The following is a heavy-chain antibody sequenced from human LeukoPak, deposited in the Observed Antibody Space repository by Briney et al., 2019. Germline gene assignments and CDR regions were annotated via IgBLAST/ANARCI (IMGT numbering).Heavy chain of an antibody. CDR1: AGSISSYY. CDR3: ARRRGGYYYDSSGYRPFDY. CDR2: INHSGST. V-gene: IGHV4-34*01. D-gene: IGHD3-22*01. Sequence: AETLSLTCTVSAGSISSYYWSWIRQPPGKGLECIGEINHSGSTNYNPSLKSRVTISVDTSKNQFSLKLSSVTAADTAVYYCARRRGGYYYDSSGYRPFDYWGQGTLVTVSS. J-gene: IGHJ4*02.